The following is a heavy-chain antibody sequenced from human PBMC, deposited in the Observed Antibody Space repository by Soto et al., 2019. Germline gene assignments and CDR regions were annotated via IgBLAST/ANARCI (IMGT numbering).Heavy chain of an antibody. V-gene: IGHV4-34*01. J-gene: IGHJ4*02. Sequence: PETLSLTCAVYGGSFSGYXWSWIRQPPGKGLEWIGEINHSGSTNYNPSLKSRVTISVDTSKNQFSLKLSSVTAADTAVYYCARARIAAAADYWGQGTLVTVSS. D-gene: IGHD6-13*01. CDR3: ARARIAAAADY. CDR2: INHSGST. CDR1: GGSFSGYX.